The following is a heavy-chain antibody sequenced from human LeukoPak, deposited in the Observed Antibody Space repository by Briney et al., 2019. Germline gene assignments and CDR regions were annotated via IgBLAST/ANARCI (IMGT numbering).Heavy chain of an antibody. CDR1: GYTFTSYH. Sequence: ASVKVSCKASGYTFTSYHIDWVRQAPGQGPEWMGWMNAESGHTGYAQNLEGRVTMTRDTSTNTAYMELRSLRSEDTAVYYCARNTIFGVVNLDYWGQGTLVTVSS. CDR2: MNAESGHT. V-gene: IGHV1-8*01. D-gene: IGHD3-3*01. J-gene: IGHJ4*02. CDR3: ARNTIFGVVNLDY.